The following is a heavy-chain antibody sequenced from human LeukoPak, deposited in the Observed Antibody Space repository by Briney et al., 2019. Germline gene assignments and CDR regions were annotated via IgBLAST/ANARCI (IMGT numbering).Heavy chain of an antibody. D-gene: IGHD1-26*01. CDR3: ARAPPIVGATIADYYFDY. V-gene: IGHV1-2*02. CDR2: INPNSGGT. CDR1: GYTFTGYY. J-gene: IGHJ4*02. Sequence: GASVKVSCKASGYTFTGYYMHWVRQAPGQGLEWMGWINPNSGGTNYAQKFQGRVTMTRDTSISTAYMELSRLRSDDTAVYYCARAPPIVGATIADYYFDYWGQGTLVTVSS.